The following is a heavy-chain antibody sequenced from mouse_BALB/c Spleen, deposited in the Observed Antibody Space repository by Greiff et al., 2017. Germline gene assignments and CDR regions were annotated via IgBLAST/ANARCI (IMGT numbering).Heavy chain of an antibody. D-gene: IGHD2-10*01. CDR3: ARAPYYGNYEAMDY. CDR1: GYSITSGYY. CDR2: ISYDGSN. J-gene: IGHJ4*01. Sequence: EVKLVESGPGLVKPSQSLSLTCSVTGYSITSGYYWNWIRQFPGNKLEWMGYISYDGSNNYNPSLKNRISITRDTSKNQFFLKLNSVTTEDTATYYCARAPYYGNYEAMDYWGQGTSVTVSS. V-gene: IGHV3-6*02.